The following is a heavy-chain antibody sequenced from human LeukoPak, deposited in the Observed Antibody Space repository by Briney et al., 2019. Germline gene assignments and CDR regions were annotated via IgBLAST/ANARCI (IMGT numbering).Heavy chain of an antibody. D-gene: IGHD5-24*01. J-gene: IGHJ3*02. CDR3: ARDGYTRTGRAFDI. CDR1: GFTFSSYG. CDR2: IWYDGSNK. V-gene: IGHV3-33*01. Sequence: GRSLRISCAASGFTFSSYGMHWVRQAPGNGLEWVAVIWYDGSNKYYADSVKGRFTISRDNSKNTLYLQMNSLRAEDTAVYYCARDGYTRTGRAFDIWGQGTMVTVSS.